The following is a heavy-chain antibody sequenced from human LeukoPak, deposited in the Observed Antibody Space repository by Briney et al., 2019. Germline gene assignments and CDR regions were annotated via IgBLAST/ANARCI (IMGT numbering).Heavy chain of an antibody. Sequence: GSPLLSCAASGFTFSNYEFNCFRQDPGKGREGGSDISTSGTTIYYTASVKGRFTISIDKAKNSLFLQMNSLAAADTAVYYCAREGSGYNWDILRYGMAVWAQGTRVPVSS. CDR3: AREGSGYNWDILRYGMAV. J-gene: IGHJ6*02. D-gene: IGHD1-1*01. CDR1: GFTFSNYE. CDR2: ISTSGTTI. V-gene: IGHV3-48*03.